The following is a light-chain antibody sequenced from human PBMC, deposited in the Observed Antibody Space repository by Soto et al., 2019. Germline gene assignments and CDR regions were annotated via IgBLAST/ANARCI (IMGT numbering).Light chain of an antibody. CDR1: QSVSSY. Sequence: EIVLTQSTATLSLSPGESATLSSRASQSVSSYLAWYQQKPGQAPRLLIYGASSRATGIPDRFSGSGSGTDFTLTFSRLEPEDFAVYYCQQYGSSPWTFGQGTKVDIK. V-gene: IGKV3-20*01. CDR3: QQYGSSPWT. CDR2: GAS. J-gene: IGKJ1*01.